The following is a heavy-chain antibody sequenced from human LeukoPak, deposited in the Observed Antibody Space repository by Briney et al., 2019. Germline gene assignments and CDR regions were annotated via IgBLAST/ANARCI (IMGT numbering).Heavy chain of an antibody. CDR1: GFTFSNYA. CDR2: ITGSGGNT. V-gene: IGHV3-23*01. Sequence: GPSLRLSCAASGFTFSNYAISWVRQAPGKGLDWVSAITGSGGNTYYADSVKGRFTISRDNSKNTVFLQMNSLRAEDTAVYYCAKWGDYDVLTGYYVSNYWGQGTLVTVSS. J-gene: IGHJ4*02. D-gene: IGHD3-9*01. CDR3: AKWGDYDVLTGYYVSNY.